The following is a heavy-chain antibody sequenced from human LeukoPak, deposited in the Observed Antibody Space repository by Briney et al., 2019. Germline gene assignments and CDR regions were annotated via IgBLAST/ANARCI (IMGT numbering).Heavy chain of an antibody. V-gene: IGHV3-23*01. J-gene: IGHJ4*02. CDR2: ISGSGGST. Sequence: GGSLRLSCAAFGFTFSSYSMNWVRQAPGKGLEWVSAISGSGGSTYYADSVKGRFTISRDNSKNTLYLQMNSLRAEDTAVYYCAKAISLMIVGTFDYWGQGTLVTVSS. CDR3: AKAISLMIVGTFDY. CDR1: GFTFSSYS. D-gene: IGHD3-22*01.